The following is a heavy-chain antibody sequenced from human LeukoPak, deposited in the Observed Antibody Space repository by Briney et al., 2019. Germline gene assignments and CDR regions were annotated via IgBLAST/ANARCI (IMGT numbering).Heavy chain of an antibody. CDR3: GGEDSSGYVRAAFDI. CDR1: GFTFSSYA. Sequence: TGGSLRLSCAASGFTFSSYAMHWVRQAPGKGLEWVAVISYDGSNKYYADSVKGRFTISRDNSKNTLYLQMSSLRAEDTAVYYCGGEDSSGYVRAAFDIWGQGTMVTVSS. J-gene: IGHJ3*02. CDR2: ISYDGSNK. V-gene: IGHV3-30-3*01. D-gene: IGHD3-22*01.